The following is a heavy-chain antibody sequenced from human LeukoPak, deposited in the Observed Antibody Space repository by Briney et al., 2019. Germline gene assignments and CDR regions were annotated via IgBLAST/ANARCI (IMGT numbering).Heavy chain of an antibody. CDR2: IYSSGTT. V-gene: IGHV4-61*02. Sequence: SETLSLTCTVSGHSVITKDYFWNWLRQPAGQGLEWIGRIYSSGTTHYNPSLNGRVTMSVDSSRNQFSLKLYSATAADTAVYYCAGYRDDCNDIPHTLNIWGQGTMVTVFS. CDR3: AGYRDDCNDIPHTLNI. D-gene: IGHD5-24*01. CDR1: GHSVITKDYF. J-gene: IGHJ3*02.